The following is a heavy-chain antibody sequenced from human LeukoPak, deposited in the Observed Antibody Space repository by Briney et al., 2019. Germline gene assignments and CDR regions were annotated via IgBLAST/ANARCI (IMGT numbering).Heavy chain of an antibody. Sequence: SETLSLTCTVSGGSISSSSYYWGWIRQPPGKGLEWIGSIYYSGSTNYNPSLKSRVTISVDTSKNQFSLKLSSVTAADTAVYYCASPSLGGVGMDVWGQGTTVTVSS. CDR1: GGSISSSSYY. V-gene: IGHV4-39*07. J-gene: IGHJ6*02. D-gene: IGHD3-16*01. CDR2: IYYSGST. CDR3: ASPSLGGVGMDV.